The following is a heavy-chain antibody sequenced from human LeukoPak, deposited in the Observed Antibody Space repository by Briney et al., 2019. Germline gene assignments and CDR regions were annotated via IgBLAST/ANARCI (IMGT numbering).Heavy chain of an antibody. J-gene: IGHJ4*02. CDR3: ARGGMTYYDHVWGSYPLAY. CDR1: GFTFSSYS. D-gene: IGHD3-16*02. V-gene: IGHV3-21*01. CDR2: ISSSSSYI. Sequence: GGSLRLSCAASGFTFSSYSMNWVRQAPGKGLEWVSSISSSSSYIYYADSVKGRFTISRDNAKNSLYLQMNSLRAEDTAVYYCARGGMTYYDHVWGSYPLAYWGQGTLVTVSS.